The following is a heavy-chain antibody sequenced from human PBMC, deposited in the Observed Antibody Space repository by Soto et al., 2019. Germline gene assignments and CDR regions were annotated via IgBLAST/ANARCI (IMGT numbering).Heavy chain of an antibody. D-gene: IGHD3-22*01. CDR1: GGSISTGGYY. CDR2: SYYNGNT. J-gene: IGHJ4*02. Sequence: QVHLQESGPGLVKPSQTLSLTCTVSGGSISTGGYYWNWIRQHPGKGLEWIGYSYYNGNTFYNPSLKSRVTFSVDTSQNQFSLKPKSVTAADTAVYYCARGRSESSVRNYFDSWGQGTLVTVSS. CDR3: ARGRSESSVRNYFDS. V-gene: IGHV4-31*03.